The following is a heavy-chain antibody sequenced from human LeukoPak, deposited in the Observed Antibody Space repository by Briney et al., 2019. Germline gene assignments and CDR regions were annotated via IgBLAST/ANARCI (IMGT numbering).Heavy chain of an antibody. Sequence: SETLSLTCTVSGGSISNYYWSWIRQPPGKGLEWIGYIYSSGSTNYNPSLKNRVTISVDTSKNQFSLKLSSVTAADTAVYYCARFAYCGGHCWYYFDYWGQGSLVTVSS. J-gene: IGHJ4*02. CDR1: GGSISNYY. D-gene: IGHD2-21*02. V-gene: IGHV4-59*01. CDR2: IYSSGST. CDR3: ARFAYCGGHCWYYFDY.